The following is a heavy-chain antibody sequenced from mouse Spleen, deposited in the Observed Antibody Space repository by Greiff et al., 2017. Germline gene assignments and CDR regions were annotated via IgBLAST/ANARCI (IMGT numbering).Heavy chain of an antibody. CDR3: TEARQEGRPWFAY. Sequence: EVQGVESGGGLVQPGGSMKLSCVASGFTFSNYWMNWVRQSPEKGLEWVAQIRLKSDNYATHYAESVKGRFTISRDDSKSSVYLQMNNLRAEDTGIYYCTEARQEGRPWFAYWGQGTLVTVSA. CDR2: IRLKSDNYAT. V-gene: IGHV6-3*01. CDR1: GFTFSNYW. D-gene: IGHD3-2*02. J-gene: IGHJ3*01.